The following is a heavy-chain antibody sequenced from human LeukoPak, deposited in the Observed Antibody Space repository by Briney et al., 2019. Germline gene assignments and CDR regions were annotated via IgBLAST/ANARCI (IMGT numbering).Heavy chain of an antibody. J-gene: IGHJ4*02. CDR1: GGSISSYY. Sequence: SETLSLTCTVSGGSISSYYWSWIRQPPGKGLEWIGYIYYSGSTNYNPSLKSRVTISVDTSKNQFSLELSSVTAADTAVYYCARHTVTTSFDYWGQGTLVTVSS. V-gene: IGHV4-59*01. CDR2: IYYSGST. CDR3: ARHTVTTSFDY. D-gene: IGHD4-17*01.